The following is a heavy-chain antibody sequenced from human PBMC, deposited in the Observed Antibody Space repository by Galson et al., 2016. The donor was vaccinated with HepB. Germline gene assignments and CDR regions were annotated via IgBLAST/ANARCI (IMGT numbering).Heavy chain of an antibody. CDR3: TTLSPAAASAY. CDR2: SKGKTDGGTT. Sequence: SLRLSCAASGFTFSDAWMNWVRQAPGKGLEWVGRSKGKTDGGTTDYAVPVKGRFTISRDDSKNTLYLQMNSLKTEDTAVYFCTTLSPAAASAYWGQGTLIIVSS. CDR1: GFTFSDAW. J-gene: IGHJ4*02. V-gene: IGHV3-15*01. D-gene: IGHD6-13*01.